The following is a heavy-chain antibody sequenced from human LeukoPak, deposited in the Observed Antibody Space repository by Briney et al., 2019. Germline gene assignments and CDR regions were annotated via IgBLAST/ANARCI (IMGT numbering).Heavy chain of an antibody. CDR1: GGSISSGGYY. CDR3: ARGQSKWELPPDSFDY. CDR2: IYYSGST. Sequence: PSETLSLTCTVSGGSISSGGYYWSWIRQHPGKGLEWIGYIYYSGSTYYNPSLKSRVTISVDTSKNQFSLKLSSVTAADTAVYYCARGQSKWELPPDSFDYWGQGTLVTVSS. V-gene: IGHV4-31*03. J-gene: IGHJ4*02. D-gene: IGHD1-26*01.